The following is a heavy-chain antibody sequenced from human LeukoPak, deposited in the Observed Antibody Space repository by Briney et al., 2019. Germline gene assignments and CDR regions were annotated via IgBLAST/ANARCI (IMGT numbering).Heavy chain of an antibody. CDR1: GYSFTSYW. J-gene: IGHJ5*02. CDR3: ARHIGVNYYDSSGYPTRFDP. D-gene: IGHD3-22*01. V-gene: IGHV5-51*01. CDR2: IYPGDSDT. Sequence: GESLEISCKGSGYSFTSYWIGWVRQMPGKGLEWMGIIYPGDSDTRYSPSFQGQVTISADKSISTAYLQWSSLKASDTAMYYCARHIGVNYYDSSGYPTRFDPWGQGTLVTVSS.